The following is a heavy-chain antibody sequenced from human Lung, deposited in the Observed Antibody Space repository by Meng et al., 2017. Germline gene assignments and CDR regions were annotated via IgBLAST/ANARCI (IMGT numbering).Heavy chain of an antibody. CDR1: KNNLPTYW. Sequence: HLGHFGGEVKQPGPPGEVVSKHSKNNLPTYWLHWVRRAPRQGIEWLRRIDPKSDDTHYAQRFQGRDTMTGDTSISTAYRELIGLRSDDTAMYYCARDEDISAAGKLFGDYWGQGILVTVSS. D-gene: IGHD6-13*01. V-gene: IGHV1-2*06. CDR3: ARDEDISAAGKLFGDY. J-gene: IGHJ4*02. CDR2: IDPKSDDT.